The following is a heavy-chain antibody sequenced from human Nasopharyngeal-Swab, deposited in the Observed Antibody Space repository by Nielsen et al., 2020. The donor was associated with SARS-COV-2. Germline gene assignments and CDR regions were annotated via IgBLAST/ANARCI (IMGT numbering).Heavy chain of an antibody. Sequence: SETLSLTCTVSGGSISSYYWSWIRQPPGKGLEWIGYTYYSGSTNYNPSLKSRVTISVDPSKNQFSLKLSSVTAADTAVYYCARGSFWYDSSGYPAEGDAFDIWGQGTMVTVSS. J-gene: IGHJ3*02. CDR2: TYYSGST. CDR3: ARGSFWYDSSGYPAEGDAFDI. V-gene: IGHV4-59*01. CDR1: GGSISSYY. D-gene: IGHD3-22*01.